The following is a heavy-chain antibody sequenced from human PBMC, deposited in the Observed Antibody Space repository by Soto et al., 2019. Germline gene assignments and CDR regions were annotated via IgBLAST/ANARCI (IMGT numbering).Heavy chain of an antibody. V-gene: IGHV1-8*01. J-gene: IGHJ4*02. Sequence: QVQLVQSGAEVKKPGASVKVSCKASGYTFTSDDINWVRQATGQGLAWMGWMNPNSGNTGYAQKFQGRVNMTRNTSIRTAYRELSSLISEDTAVYYCARSTNDYGDRHWGQGTLVTVS. D-gene: IGHD4-17*01. CDR1: GYTFTSDD. CDR2: MNPNSGNT. CDR3: ARSTNDYGDRH.